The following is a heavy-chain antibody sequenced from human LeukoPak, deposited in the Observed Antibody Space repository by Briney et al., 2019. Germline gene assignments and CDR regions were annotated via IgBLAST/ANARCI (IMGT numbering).Heavy chain of an antibody. CDR1: GFTFNSYV. D-gene: IGHD2-21*01. V-gene: IGHV3-23*01. Sequence: GGSLRLSCAASGFTFNSYVMSWVRQAPGKGLEWVSSINGGGGNTYYADSVKGRFTISRDSSKNMLYLQMNSLRADDTAIYYCAKTVVVITFRFDDWGQGALVTVSS. CDR2: INGGGGNT. J-gene: IGHJ4*02. CDR3: AKTVVVITFRFDD.